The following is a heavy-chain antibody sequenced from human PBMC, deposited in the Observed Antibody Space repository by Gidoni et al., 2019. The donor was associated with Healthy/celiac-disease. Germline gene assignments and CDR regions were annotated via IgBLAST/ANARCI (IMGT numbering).Heavy chain of an antibody. Sequence: EVQLVESGGGLVKPGGSLRLSCAASGFPFRSYSMNWVRQAPGKGLEWVSSISSSSRYIYYADSVKGRFTISRDNAKNSLYLQMNSLRAEDTAVYYCASNSQQLSRGWFDPWGQGTLVTVSS. D-gene: IGHD6-13*01. CDR1: GFPFRSYS. CDR3: ASNSQQLSRGWFDP. J-gene: IGHJ5*02. V-gene: IGHV3-21*01. CDR2: ISSSSRYI.